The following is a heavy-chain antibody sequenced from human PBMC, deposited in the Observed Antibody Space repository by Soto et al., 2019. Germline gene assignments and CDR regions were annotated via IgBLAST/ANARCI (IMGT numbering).Heavy chain of an antibody. CDR3: ASVITIFGVASTGPFDY. CDR1: GYTFTSYA. D-gene: IGHD3-3*01. J-gene: IGHJ4*02. Sequence: ASVKVSCKASGYTFTSYAMHWVRQAPGQRLEWMGWINAVIGNTNYSQKFQGRVTITADKSTSTAYMELSSLRSEDTAVYYCASVITIFGVASTGPFDYWGQGTLVTVSS. CDR2: INAVIGNT. V-gene: IGHV1-3*01.